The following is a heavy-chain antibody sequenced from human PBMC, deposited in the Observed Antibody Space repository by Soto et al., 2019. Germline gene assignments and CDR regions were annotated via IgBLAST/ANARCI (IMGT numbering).Heavy chain of an antibody. Sequence: QVQLVESGGGVVQPGRSLRLSCAASGFTFSSYGMHWVRQAPGKGLEWVAVIWDDGSNKYYADSVKGRFTISRDNSKNTLYLQMNSLRAEDTAVYYCARGRYSSGWYDLDYWGQGTLVTVSS. V-gene: IGHV3-33*01. D-gene: IGHD6-19*01. CDR2: IWDDGSNK. J-gene: IGHJ4*02. CDR3: ARGRYSSGWYDLDY. CDR1: GFTFSSYG.